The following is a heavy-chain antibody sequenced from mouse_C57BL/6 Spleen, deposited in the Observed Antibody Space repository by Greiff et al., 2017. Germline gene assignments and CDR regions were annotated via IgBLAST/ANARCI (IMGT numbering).Heavy chain of an antibody. D-gene: IGHD2-4*01. CDR1: GYTFTSYW. Sequence: VQLQQPGAELVKPGASVKLSCKASGYTFTSYWMHWVKQRPGQGLEWIGMIHPNSGSTNYNEKFKSKATLTVDKSSSTAYMQLSSLTSEDSAVYYCARSHYDYDGDYWGQGTTLTVSS. CDR2: IHPNSGST. J-gene: IGHJ2*01. V-gene: IGHV1-64*01. CDR3: ARSHYDYDGDY.